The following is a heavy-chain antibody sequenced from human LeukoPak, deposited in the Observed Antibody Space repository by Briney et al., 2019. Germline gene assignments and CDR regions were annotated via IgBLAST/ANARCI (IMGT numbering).Heavy chain of an antibody. CDR3: AREPGIVVVTADDDY. V-gene: IGHV3-23*01. D-gene: IGHD2-21*02. CDR2: ISGSGGST. Sequence: QPGGSLRLSCAASGFPFSSYAMSWARQAPGKGVEWVSAISGSGGSTYYADSVKGRFTISRDNYKNTLYVQMNSLRAEDTAVYYCAREPGIVVVTADDDYWGQGTLVTVSS. J-gene: IGHJ4*02. CDR1: GFPFSSYA.